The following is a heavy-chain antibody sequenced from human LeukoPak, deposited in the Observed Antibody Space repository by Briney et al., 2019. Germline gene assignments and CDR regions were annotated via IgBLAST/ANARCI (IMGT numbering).Heavy chain of an antibody. CDR3: AKAPERYCSGGSCDGAFGI. V-gene: IGHV3-30*02. CDR1: GFTFSSYG. CDR2: IRYDGSNK. D-gene: IGHD2-15*01. J-gene: IGHJ3*02. Sequence: GGSLRLSCAASGFTFSSYGMHWVRQAPGKGLEWVAFIRYDGSNKYYADSVKGRFTISRDNSKNTLYLQMNSLRAEDTAVYYCAKAPERYCSGGSCDGAFGIWGQGTMVTVSS.